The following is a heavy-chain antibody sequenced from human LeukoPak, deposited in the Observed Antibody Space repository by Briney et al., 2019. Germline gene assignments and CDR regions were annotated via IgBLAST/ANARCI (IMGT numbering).Heavy chain of an antibody. CDR2: IYTSGST. CDR1: GGSISSGSYY. J-gene: IGHJ6*02. D-gene: IGHD2-2*01. V-gene: IGHV4-61*02. CDR3: ARDAGYCSSTSCYILHYYGMDV. Sequence: SQTLSLTCTVSGGSISSGSYYWSWIRQPAGKGLDWIGRIYTSGSTNYNPSLKSRVTISVDTSKNQFSLKLSSVTAADTAVYYCARDAGYCSSTSCYILHYYGMDVWGQGTTVTVSS.